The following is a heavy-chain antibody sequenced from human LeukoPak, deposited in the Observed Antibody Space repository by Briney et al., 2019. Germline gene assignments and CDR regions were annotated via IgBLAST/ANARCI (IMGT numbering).Heavy chain of an antibody. CDR1: GYSFTDYY. D-gene: IGHD3-3*01. CDR2: INSKSGRT. V-gene: IGHV1-2*02. Sequence: ASVRVSCKTSGYSFTDYYIHWVRQAPGQGLEWMGWINSKSGRTSSARKFQGRVTMTRDPSITTVYMDMAWLTSDDTAIYFCARADFIDAGPYLIGPWGQGTLVTVSS. CDR3: ARADFIDAGPYLIGP. J-gene: IGHJ5*02.